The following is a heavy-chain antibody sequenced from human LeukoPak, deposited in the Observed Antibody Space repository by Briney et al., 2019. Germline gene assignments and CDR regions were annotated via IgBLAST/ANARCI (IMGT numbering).Heavy chain of an antibody. V-gene: IGHV4-59*12. CDR3: ARSGDSTGDAFDI. Sequence: PSETLSLTCTVSGGSISSYYWSWIRQPPGKGLEWVGYIYYSGSTNYNPSLKSRVTISVDTSKNQFSLKLSSVTAADTAVYYCARSGDSTGDAFDIWGQGTMVTVSS. J-gene: IGHJ3*02. D-gene: IGHD3-22*01. CDR2: IYYSGST. CDR1: GGSISSYY.